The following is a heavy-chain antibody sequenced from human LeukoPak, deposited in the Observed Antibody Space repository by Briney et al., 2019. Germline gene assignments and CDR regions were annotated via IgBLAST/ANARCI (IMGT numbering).Heavy chain of an antibody. J-gene: IGHJ4*02. CDR2: ISSSSSYI. D-gene: IGHD3-22*01. CDR3: ARDRSRIVVGTSDY. CDR1: GFTFSSYS. Sequence: PGGSLRLSCAASGFTFSSYSMNWVRQAPGKGLEWVSSISSSSSYIYYADSVKGRFTISRDNAKNSLYLQMNSLRAEDTAVYYCARDRSRIVVGTSDYWGQGTLVTVPS. V-gene: IGHV3-21*01.